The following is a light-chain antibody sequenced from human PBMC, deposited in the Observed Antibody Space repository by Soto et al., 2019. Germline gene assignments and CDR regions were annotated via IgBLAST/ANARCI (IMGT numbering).Light chain of an antibody. Sequence: QSALTQPASVSGSPGQSITISCTGTSRDVGGYNYVSWYLQHPGKAPKLMIYEVSNRPSGVSNRFSGSKSGNTASLTISGLQAEDEADYYCSSYTFTSTRVFGTGTKVTVL. J-gene: IGLJ1*01. V-gene: IGLV2-14*01. CDR3: SSYTFTSTRV. CDR2: EVS. CDR1: SRDVGGYNY.